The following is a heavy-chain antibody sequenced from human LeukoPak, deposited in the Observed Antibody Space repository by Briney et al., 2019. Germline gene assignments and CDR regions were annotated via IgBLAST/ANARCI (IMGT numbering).Heavy chain of an antibody. Sequence: PGGSLRLSCAASGFTFSSYWMSWVRQAPGKGLEWVATIKQDGNEKYYVDSVKGRFTISRDYAKNSLYLQMNGLRAEDTAVYYCARDRYPAAREFDYWGQGTLVTVSS. CDR3: ARDRYPAAREFDY. V-gene: IGHV3-7*01. CDR2: IKQDGNEK. CDR1: GFTFSSYW. J-gene: IGHJ4*02. D-gene: IGHD2-2*01.